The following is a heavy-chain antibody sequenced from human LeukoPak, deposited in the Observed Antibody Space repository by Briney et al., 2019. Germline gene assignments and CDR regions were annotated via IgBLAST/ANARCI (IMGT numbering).Heavy chain of an antibody. V-gene: IGHV3-23*01. J-gene: IGHJ4*02. Sequence: GGSPRLSCAASGFTFSSYAMSWVRQAPGKGLEWVSAISGSGGSTYYADSVKGRFTISRDNSKNTLYLQMNSLRAEDTAVYYCAKGPLRRLWPFDYWGQGTLVTVSS. CDR2: ISGSGGST. CDR3: AKGPLRRLWPFDY. CDR1: GFTFSSYA. D-gene: IGHD5-18*01.